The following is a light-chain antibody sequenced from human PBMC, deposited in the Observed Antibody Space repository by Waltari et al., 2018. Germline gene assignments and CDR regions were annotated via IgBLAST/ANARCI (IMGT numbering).Light chain of an antibody. J-gene: IGKJ2*01. CDR2: GAS. V-gene: IGKV3-20*01. Sequence: EIVLTQSPATLSLSPGESATLSCRASQSVSSRYLAWYQQKPGQAPRLLIFGASSRATGIPDRFSGSGSGTDFTLTISRLEPEDFAVYYCQQYGSSPRYTFGQGTKVEIK. CDR3: QQYGSSPRYT. CDR1: QSVSSRY.